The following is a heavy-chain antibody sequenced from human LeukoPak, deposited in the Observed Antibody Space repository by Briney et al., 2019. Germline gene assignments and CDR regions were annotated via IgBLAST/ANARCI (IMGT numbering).Heavy chain of an antibody. CDR2: ITSSGAAT. CDR3: AKDRPNYYGSNGHYYKLNGDC. V-gene: IGHV3-23*01. D-gene: IGHD3-22*01. CDR1: GFTFSSYA. J-gene: IGHJ4*02. Sequence: GGSPRLSCAASGFTFSSYAMSWVRQAPGKGLEWVSSITSSGAATYYADSVKGRFTISRDNSDNTLYLQMNSLRAEDTAVYYCAKDRPNYYGSNGHYYKLNGDCWGQGTLVTVSS.